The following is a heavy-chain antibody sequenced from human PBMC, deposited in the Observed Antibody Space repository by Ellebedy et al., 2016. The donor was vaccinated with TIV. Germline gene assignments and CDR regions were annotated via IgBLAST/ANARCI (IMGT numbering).Heavy chain of an antibody. Sequence: AASVKVSCKASGYSFTHYAISWVRQAPGQGLEWLGWLSAYNGNTHYAQKMQGRVTMTIDTSTSKAYMEVRSLRSDDTAVYYCAAPSRANYDILTGPDFYYHGLDVWGQGTAVTVSS. J-gene: IGHJ6*02. CDR1: GYSFTHYA. V-gene: IGHV1-18*01. D-gene: IGHD3-9*01. CDR3: AAPSRANYDILTGPDFYYHGLDV. CDR2: LSAYNGNT.